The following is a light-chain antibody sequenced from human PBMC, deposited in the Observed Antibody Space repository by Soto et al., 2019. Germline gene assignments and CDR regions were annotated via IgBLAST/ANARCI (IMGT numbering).Light chain of an antibody. V-gene: IGKV2-28*01. CDR2: LGY. CDR3: MQTLESRT. Sequence: SVMTQSPRSLTVTPGEAASSSCSSSRSLLKANGYTYFHWFLQKPGQSPQLLIYLGYNRAPGVPDRFSGTGSGTDFTLKISRVEAEDVGVYYCMQTLESRTFGQGTKVDIK. J-gene: IGKJ1*01. CDR1: RSLLKANGYTY.